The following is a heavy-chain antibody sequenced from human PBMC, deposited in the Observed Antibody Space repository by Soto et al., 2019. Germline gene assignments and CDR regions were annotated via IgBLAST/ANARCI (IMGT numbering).Heavy chain of an antibody. V-gene: IGHV4-59*01. Sequence: QVQLQESGPGLVKPSETLSLTCTVSGDSITTYYWSWIRQPPGKGLEWIGYIHYSGSTNYNPSLKSRVTISVDTSKNQFPLKLSSVTAADTDVYYCARRGDYVDWFDPWGQGTLVTVSS. J-gene: IGHJ5*02. CDR3: ARRGDYVDWFDP. CDR2: IHYSGST. D-gene: IGHD4-17*01. CDR1: GDSITTYY.